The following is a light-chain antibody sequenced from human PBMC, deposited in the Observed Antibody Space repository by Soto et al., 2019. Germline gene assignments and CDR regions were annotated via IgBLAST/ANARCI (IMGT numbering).Light chain of an antibody. CDR1: QSISDW. Sequence: DIQITQSPSTLSASVGDRVTITCRASQSISDWLAWYQQKPGKAPKLLIYDISNLEIGVPSRFSGSGSGTEFTLTISGLQPDDFATYYCQQYNSYSFGQGTKVEIK. J-gene: IGKJ1*01. CDR3: QQYNSYS. CDR2: DIS. V-gene: IGKV1-5*01.